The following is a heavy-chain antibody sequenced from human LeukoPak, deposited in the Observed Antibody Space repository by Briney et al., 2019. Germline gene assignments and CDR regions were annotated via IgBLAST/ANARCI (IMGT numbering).Heavy chain of an antibody. CDR1: GFTLSSYW. D-gene: IGHD3-3*01. J-gene: IGHJ4*02. CDR3: ARVRVTIFGVVISYFDY. Sequence: PGGSLRLSCAASGFTLSSYWMHWVRQAPGKGLVWVSRINSDGSSTSYADSVKGRFTISRDNAKNTLYLQMNSLRSEDTAVYYCARVRVTIFGVVISYFDYWGQGTLVTVSS. V-gene: IGHV3-74*01. CDR2: INSDGSST.